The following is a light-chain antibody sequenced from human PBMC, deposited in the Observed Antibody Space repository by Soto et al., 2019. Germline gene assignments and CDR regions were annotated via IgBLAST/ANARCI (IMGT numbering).Light chain of an antibody. V-gene: IGKV1-5*01. Sequence: DIQVTKAPSSRSASVGDRVTITGRASQSISSWLAWYQQKPGKAPKLLIYGASSLESGVSARFSGSGSGTEFTLTISSLPPDDFATYYCHQYNSYGSFGQGTKVDI. CDR3: HQYNSYGS. J-gene: IGKJ1*01. CDR1: QSISSW. CDR2: GAS.